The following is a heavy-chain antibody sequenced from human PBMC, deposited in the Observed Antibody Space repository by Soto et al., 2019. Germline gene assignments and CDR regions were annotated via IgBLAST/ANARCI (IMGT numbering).Heavy chain of an antibody. CDR1: SGSISSTSYY. V-gene: IGHV4-39*01. J-gene: IGHJ6*02. CDR3: ARQGRNTKIVLVKHYAADF. Sequence: SETLSLTCTVSSGSISSTSYYWAWIRQPPGKGLEWIGAIYYDGTTYYTESLKRRVSISGDTSKNQFSLKVNSVTAADTAVYFCARQGRNTKIVLVKHYAADFWGQGTAVTVSS. CDR2: IYYDGTT. D-gene: IGHD3-22*01.